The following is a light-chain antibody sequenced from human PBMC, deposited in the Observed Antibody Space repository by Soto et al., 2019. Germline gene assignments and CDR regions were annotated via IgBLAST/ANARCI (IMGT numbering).Light chain of an antibody. CDR2: VNNNGSH. CDR1: SGHSSYA. CDR3: QTWGTGPAV. J-gene: IGLJ7*01. V-gene: IGLV4-69*01. Sequence: QAVVTQSPSASASLGASVKLTCTLSSGHSSYAIAWHQQQPGKGPRYLMKVNNNGSHSKGDGISDRFSGSSSGTERYLTTSSLQSEDEADYYCQTWGTGPAVFGGGTQLTVL.